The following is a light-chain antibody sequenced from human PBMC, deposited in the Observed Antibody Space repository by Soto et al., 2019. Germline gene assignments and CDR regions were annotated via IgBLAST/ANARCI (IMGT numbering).Light chain of an antibody. V-gene: IGLV2-11*01. CDR3: CSYAGSYTV. Sequence: QSALTQPRSVSGSPGQSVTISCTGTSSDVGGYNYVSLYQQHPGKAPKLMIYDVSKRPSGVPDRFSGSKSGNTASLTISGLQAEDEADYYCCSYAGSYTVFGGGTTLTVL. J-gene: IGLJ2*01. CDR1: SSDVGGYNY. CDR2: DVS.